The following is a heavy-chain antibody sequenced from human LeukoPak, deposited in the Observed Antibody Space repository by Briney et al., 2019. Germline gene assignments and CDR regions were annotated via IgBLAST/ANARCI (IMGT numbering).Heavy chain of an antibody. CDR3: ARVHRDIVVVVAAMNNWFDP. CDR2: IFSNDEK. CDR1: GFSLSTSGVG. V-gene: IGHV2-26*01. D-gene: IGHD2-15*01. Sequence: SGPTLVKPTQILTLTCTFSGFSLSTSGVGVGWIRQPPGKALEWLAHIFSNDEKSYSTSLKSRLTISKDTSKSQVVLTMTNMDPVDTATYYCARVHRDIVVVVAAMNNWFDPWGQGTLVTVSP. J-gene: IGHJ5*02.